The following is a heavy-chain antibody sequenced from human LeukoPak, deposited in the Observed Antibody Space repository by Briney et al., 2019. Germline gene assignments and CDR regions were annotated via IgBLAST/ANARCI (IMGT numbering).Heavy chain of an antibody. CDR3: ARVIGDYGDSSMIRNRFDP. D-gene: IGHD4-17*01. J-gene: IGHJ5*02. CDR2: ISYDGSNK. CDR1: GFTFSSYA. Sequence: GGSLRLSCAASGFTFSSYAMHWVRQAPGKGLEWVALISYDGSNKYYADSVKGRFTISRDNSKNTLYLQMNSLRAEDTAVYYCARVIGDYGDSSMIRNRFDPWGQGTLVTVSS. V-gene: IGHV3-30*01.